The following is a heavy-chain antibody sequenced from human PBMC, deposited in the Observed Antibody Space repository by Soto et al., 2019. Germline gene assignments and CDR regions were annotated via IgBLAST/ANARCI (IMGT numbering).Heavy chain of an antibody. CDR2: ISYDGSNK. CDR1: GFTFSSYA. V-gene: IGHV3-30-3*01. CDR3: ARETDYYGSGTSYDYGMDV. D-gene: IGHD3-10*01. J-gene: IGHJ6*02. Sequence: QVQLVEAGGGVVQPGRSLRLSCAASGFTFSSYAMHWVRQAPGKGLEWVAVISYDGSNKYYADSVKGRFTISRDNSKNTLYLQMISLRAEDTAVYYCARETDYYGSGTSYDYGMDVWGQGTTVTVSS.